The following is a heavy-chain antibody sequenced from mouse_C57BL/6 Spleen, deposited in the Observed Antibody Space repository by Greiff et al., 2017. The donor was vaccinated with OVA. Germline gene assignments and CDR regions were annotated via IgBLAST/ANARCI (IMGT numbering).Heavy chain of an antibody. V-gene: IGHV5-17*01. CDR2: ISSGSSTI. CDR1: GFTFSDYG. CDR3: ANYYGIPFAY. Sequence: EVMLVESGGGLVKPGGSLKLSCAASGFTFSDYGMHWVRQAPEKGLEWVAYISSGSSTIYYADTVKGRFTISRDNAKNTLFLQMTSLRSEDTAMYYCANYYGIPFAYWGQGTLVTVSA. J-gene: IGHJ3*01. D-gene: IGHD2-1*01.